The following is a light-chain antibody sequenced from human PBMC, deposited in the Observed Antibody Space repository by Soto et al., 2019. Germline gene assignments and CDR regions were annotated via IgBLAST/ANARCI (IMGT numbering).Light chain of an antibody. CDR3: QQYGTSPT. CDR1: QSISNN. Sequence: EIVLTQSPATLSLSPGERATLSCRASQSISNNLAWYQQKPGQAPRLVIYSAFTRATGIPARFSGSGSGTEFTLTISSLQSEDFAVYYCQQYGTSPTFGGGTKVDIK. V-gene: IGKV3-15*01. CDR2: SAF. J-gene: IGKJ4*01.